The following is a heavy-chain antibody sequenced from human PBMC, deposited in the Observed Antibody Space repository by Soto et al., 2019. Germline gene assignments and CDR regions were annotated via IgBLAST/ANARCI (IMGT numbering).Heavy chain of an antibody. D-gene: IGHD4-4*01. V-gene: IGHV1-69*01. J-gene: IGHJ6*02. CDR1: GGTFTTYA. CDR2: IIPMYNKP. Sequence: QVQLVQSGAEVKKPGSSVRVSCQASGGTFTTYAFNWVRQAPGQGLEWMGGIIPMYNKPNYAPNSLGRVTISADPSTSTAYMELTTLRSEDTAVDFCARGYSGGYYYAMDVWGQGTTVTVSS. CDR3: ARGYSGGYYYAMDV.